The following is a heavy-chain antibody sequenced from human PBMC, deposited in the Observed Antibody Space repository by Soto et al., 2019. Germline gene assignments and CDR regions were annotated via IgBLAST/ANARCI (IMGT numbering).Heavy chain of an antibody. CDR1: GASLSLYY. V-gene: IGHV4-4*07. D-gene: IGHD1-26*01. J-gene: IGHJ5*02. CDR2: IYATGDT. CDR3: VRDGTKNLRDRFEP. Sequence: SETLSLTCNVSGASLSLYYWSWIRDPPGKGLEWIGRIYATGDTDYNPSLKSRISMSVDMSKKQFSLTLRSVTAADTAIYYCVRDGTKNLRDRFEPWGRGILVTVSS.